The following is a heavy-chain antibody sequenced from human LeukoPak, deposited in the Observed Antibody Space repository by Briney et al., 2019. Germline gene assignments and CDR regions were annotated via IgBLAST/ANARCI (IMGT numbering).Heavy chain of an antibody. J-gene: IGHJ5*02. CDR3: ARSDVDMAA. V-gene: IGHV3-30*03. D-gene: IGHD5-12*01. Sequence: GGSLRFSCAASGFTFSTYGMHWVRQAPGKGLEWVAVISNDGSNKLYTDSVKGRFTISRDNSKNTLYLQMNSLRAEDTAVYYCARSDVDMAAWGQGTLVTVSS. CDR2: ISNDGSNK. CDR1: GFTFSTYG.